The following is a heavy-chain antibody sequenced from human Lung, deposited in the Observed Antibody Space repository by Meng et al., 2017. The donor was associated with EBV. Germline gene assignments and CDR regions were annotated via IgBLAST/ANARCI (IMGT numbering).Heavy chain of an antibody. Sequence: EVQLVESGGGVVQPGGSLRLSCAASGFTFSSYWMHWVRQAPGKGLVWVSRINSDASTTRYADSVKGRFTISRDNAKNTLYLQMNSLRAEDTAVYYCARTGYGSSRGDYWGQGTMVTVSA. D-gene: IGHD6-13*01. J-gene: IGHJ4*02. CDR2: INSDASTT. CDR1: GFTFSSYW. V-gene: IGHV3-74*01. CDR3: ARTGYGSSRGDY.